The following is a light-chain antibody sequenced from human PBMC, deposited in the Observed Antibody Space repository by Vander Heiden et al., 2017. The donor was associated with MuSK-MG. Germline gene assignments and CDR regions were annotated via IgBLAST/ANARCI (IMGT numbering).Light chain of an antibody. CDR3: AAWDSSLKVVL. V-gene: IGLV1-51*02. Sequence: QSVLPPPPPASSAAGPKVISSCSGGSSNIGKNYVSWYQQLPETAPKVLIYENNKRPSGIPDRFSGSKSGTSATLGITGLQTGDEADYYCAAWDSSLKVVLFGGGTKLTVL. CDR1: SSNIGKNY. CDR2: ENN. J-gene: IGLJ2*01.